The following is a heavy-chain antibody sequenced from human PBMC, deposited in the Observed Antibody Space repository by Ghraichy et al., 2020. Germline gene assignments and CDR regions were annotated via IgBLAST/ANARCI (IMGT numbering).Heavy chain of an antibody. J-gene: IGHJ6*02. CDR1: GYTFTSYG. Sequence: ASVKVSCKASGYTFTSYGISWVRQAPGQGLEWMGWISAYNGNTNYAQKLQGRVTMTTDTSTSTAYMELRSLRSDDTAVYYCARDVVVPAAYYYGMDVWGQGTTVTVS. CDR2: ISAYNGNT. D-gene: IGHD2-2*01. CDR3: ARDVVVPAAYYYGMDV. V-gene: IGHV1-18*04.